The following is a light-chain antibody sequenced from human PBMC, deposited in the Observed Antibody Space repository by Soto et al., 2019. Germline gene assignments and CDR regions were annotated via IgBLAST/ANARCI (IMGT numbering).Light chain of an antibody. CDR2: GAS. CDR3: LQHNSYPRT. Sequence: IQMTQSPSSLSASVGDRVTITCRASQGIRHDLGWYQQKPGKAPKRLIYGASSLQGVVPSRFSGSGSGTEFTLTISSLQPEDFATYYCLQHNSYPRTFGQGTKVEI. V-gene: IGKV1-17*01. CDR1: QGIRHD. J-gene: IGKJ1*01.